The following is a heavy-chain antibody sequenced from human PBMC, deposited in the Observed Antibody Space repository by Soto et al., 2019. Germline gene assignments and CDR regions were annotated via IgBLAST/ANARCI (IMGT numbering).Heavy chain of an antibody. Sequence: ASVKVSCKASGGTFSSYTISWVRQAPGQGLEWMGRIIPILGIANYAQKFQGRVTITADKSTSTAYMELSSLRSEDTAVYYCASANDIVVVVAPGDEYFQHWGQGTLVTVSS. J-gene: IGHJ1*01. CDR3: ASANDIVVVVAPGDEYFQH. D-gene: IGHD2-15*01. CDR2: IIPILGIA. CDR1: GGTFSSYT. V-gene: IGHV1-69*02.